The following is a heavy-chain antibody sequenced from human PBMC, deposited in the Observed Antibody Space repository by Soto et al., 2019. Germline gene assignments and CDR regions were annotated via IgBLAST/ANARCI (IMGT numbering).Heavy chain of an antibody. Sequence: PSEALSLTCPVSYGSISSDNYHWTLLRQSPLKGLEWIGYIYYSGSIFYNPSFKSRVTISVDTSKNQFSLQLSSVTAADTAVYFCAREDDGGDRDYYGLDVWGQGTTVTVSS. D-gene: IGHD2-21*02. CDR3: AREDDGGDRDYYGLDV. CDR1: YGSISSDNYH. J-gene: IGHJ6*02. CDR2: IYYSGSI. V-gene: IGHV4-30-4*01.